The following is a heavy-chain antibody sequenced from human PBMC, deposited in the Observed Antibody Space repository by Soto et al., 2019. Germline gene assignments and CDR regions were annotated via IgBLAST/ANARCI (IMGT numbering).Heavy chain of an antibody. CDR3: AGMSFTGFGELFGNFCFSGLDV. D-gene: IGHD3-3*01. V-gene: IGHV4-59*01. Sequence: QVQLQESGPGLVKPSETLSLTCNVSGGSISSYYWTWIRQPPGKGLEWIGHIYNSGSANYNPSLQSRVTIPLDTSKIHFSLNLTSVTAADTAVYYCAGMSFTGFGELFGNFCFSGLDVWGQGTTVTVSS. CDR2: IYNSGSA. J-gene: IGHJ6*02. CDR1: GGSISSYY.